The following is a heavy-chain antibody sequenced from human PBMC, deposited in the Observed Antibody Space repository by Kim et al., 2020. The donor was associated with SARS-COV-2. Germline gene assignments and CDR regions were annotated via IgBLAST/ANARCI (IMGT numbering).Heavy chain of an antibody. CDR3: AKSLPPSRHHFDY. D-gene: IGHD2-2*01. J-gene: IGHJ4*02. V-gene: IGHV3-23*01. Sequence: YTCSVKCRFTVSGDKSNNTLYVQINGLRSEDTSLYYCAKSLPPSRHHFDYWGQGTLVTVSS.